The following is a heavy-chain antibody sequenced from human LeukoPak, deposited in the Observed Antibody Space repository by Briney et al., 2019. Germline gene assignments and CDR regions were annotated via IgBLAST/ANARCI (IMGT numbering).Heavy chain of an antibody. CDR3: ARGDQGSYSPFDI. V-gene: IGHV4-61*05. CDR1: GGSISSSSYY. D-gene: IGHD1-26*01. J-gene: IGHJ3*02. CDR2: IYYSGST. Sequence: SETLSLTCTVSGGSISSSSYYWGWIRQPPGKGLEWIGYIYYSGSTNYNPSLKSRVTISVDTSKNQFSLKLSSVTAADTAVYYCARGDQGSYSPFDIWGQGTMVTVSS.